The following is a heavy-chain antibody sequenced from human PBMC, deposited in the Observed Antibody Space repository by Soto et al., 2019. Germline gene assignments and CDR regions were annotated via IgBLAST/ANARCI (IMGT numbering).Heavy chain of an antibody. CDR1: GYTFTSYG. CDR3: ARHRFNYYDNTVYYYFDY. D-gene: IGHD3-22*01. Sequence: ASVKVSCKASGYTFTSYGISWVRQAPGQGPEWMGWISGHNGNTNHPQSLQGRVTMTTDTSRNTAYMELRSLRSDDTAVYYCARHRFNYYDNTVYYYFDYWGQGTLVTVSS. J-gene: IGHJ4*02. V-gene: IGHV1-18*04. CDR2: ISGHNGNT.